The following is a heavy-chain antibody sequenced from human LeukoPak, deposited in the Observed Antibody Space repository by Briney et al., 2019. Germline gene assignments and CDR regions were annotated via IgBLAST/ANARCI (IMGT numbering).Heavy chain of an antibody. CDR2: IYYGQTI. Sequence: SETLSLTCTISAASISSSSHHWGWIRQSPGKGLEWIGSIYYGQTIYYNPSLNSRVTISVVTSKDQFTLQLNSVTAADTAVYYCLRHDGRGGATIGAFDSWGQGSLVTVSS. D-gene: IGHD4/OR15-4a*01. J-gene: IGHJ5*01. CDR1: AASISSSSHH. CDR3: LRHDGRGGATIGAFDS. V-gene: IGHV4-39*01.